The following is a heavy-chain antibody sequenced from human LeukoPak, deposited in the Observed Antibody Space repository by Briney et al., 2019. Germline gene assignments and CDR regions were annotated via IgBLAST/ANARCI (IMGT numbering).Heavy chain of an antibody. CDR3: ARGTHYYGSGSYYNEPLDY. D-gene: IGHD3-10*01. J-gene: IGHJ4*02. CDR1: GFTVSSNY. CDR2: IYSGGST. V-gene: IGHV3-53*01. Sequence: PGGSLRLSCAASGFTVSSNYMSWVRQAPGKGLEWVSVIYSGGSTYYADSVKGRFTISRDNSKNTLYLQMNSLRAEDTAVYYCARGTHYYGSGSYYNEPLDYWGQGTLVTVSS.